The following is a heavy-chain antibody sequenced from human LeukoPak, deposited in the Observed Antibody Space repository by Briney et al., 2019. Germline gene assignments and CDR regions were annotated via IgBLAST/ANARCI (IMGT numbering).Heavy chain of an antibody. CDR3: ARDGDSSGWYYFDY. V-gene: IGHV1-2*02. Sequence: EASVKVSCKASGYTFTGYYLHWVRQAPGQGLEWMGRINANSGGTDYAQKFQGRVTMTRDTSISTAYMELSRLRSDDTAVYYCARDGDSSGWYYFDYWGQGTLVTVSS. CDR1: GYTFTGYY. D-gene: IGHD6-19*01. CDR2: INANSGGT. J-gene: IGHJ4*02.